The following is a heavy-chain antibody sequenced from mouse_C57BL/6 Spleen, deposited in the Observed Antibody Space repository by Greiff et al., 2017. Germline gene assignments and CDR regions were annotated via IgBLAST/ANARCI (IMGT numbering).Heavy chain of an antibody. Sequence: VQLQQSGAELVKPGASVKISCKASGYAFSSYWMNWVKQRPGKGLEWIGQIYPGDGDTNYTGKFKGKATLTADKSSSTAYMQLSSLTSEDSAVYFCAREGGNRPWFAYWGQGTLVTVSA. V-gene: IGHV1-80*01. CDR2: IYPGDGDT. CDR3: AREGGNRPWFAY. D-gene: IGHD2-1*01. CDR1: GYAFSSYW. J-gene: IGHJ3*01.